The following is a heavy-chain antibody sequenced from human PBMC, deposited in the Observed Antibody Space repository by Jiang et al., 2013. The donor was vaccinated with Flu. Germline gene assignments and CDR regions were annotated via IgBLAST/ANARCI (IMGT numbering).Heavy chain of an antibody. Sequence: SGAEVKKPGSSVKVSCKASGDTFSNYAISWVRQAPGQGLEWMGGIIPIFGTANYAQKFQGRVTITADESTSTAYMELSSLRSEDTAVYYCARDGGDYYDSSGYYPRDAFDIWGQGTMVTVSS. CDR2: IIPIFGTA. D-gene: IGHD3-22*01. J-gene: IGHJ3*02. V-gene: IGHV1-69*01. CDR3: ARDGGDYYDSSGYYPRDAFDI. CDR1: GDTFSNYA.